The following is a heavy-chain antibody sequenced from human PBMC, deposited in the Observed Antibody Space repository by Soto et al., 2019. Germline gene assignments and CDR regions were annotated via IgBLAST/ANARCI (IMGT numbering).Heavy chain of an antibody. Sequence: DVQLVRSGAEVKKPGEFLRISCKGSGYSFTSYWITWVRQMPGKGLEWMGRIDPSDSNTNYSPSFQGHVTISADKSTSTAYLQWSSLKASDTATYYCARPLYCSGGSCLSWYDLWGQGTLLTVSS. CDR1: GYSFTSYW. D-gene: IGHD2-15*01. CDR2: IDPSDSNT. V-gene: IGHV5-10-1*03. J-gene: IGHJ5*02. CDR3: ARPLYCSGGSCLSWYDL.